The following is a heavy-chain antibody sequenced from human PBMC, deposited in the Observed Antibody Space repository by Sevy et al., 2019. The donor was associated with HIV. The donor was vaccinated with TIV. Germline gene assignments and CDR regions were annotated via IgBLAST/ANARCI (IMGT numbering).Heavy chain of an antibody. Sequence: ASVKVSCKASGGTFSSYAISWVRQAPGQGLEWMGGIIPIFGTANYAQKFQGRATITADESTSTAYMELSSLRSEDTAVYYCARDWRGIAVAAYTAFDIWGQGTMVTVSS. CDR3: ARDWRGIAVAAYTAFDI. CDR1: GGTFSSYA. V-gene: IGHV1-69*13. J-gene: IGHJ3*02. D-gene: IGHD6-19*01. CDR2: IIPIFGTA.